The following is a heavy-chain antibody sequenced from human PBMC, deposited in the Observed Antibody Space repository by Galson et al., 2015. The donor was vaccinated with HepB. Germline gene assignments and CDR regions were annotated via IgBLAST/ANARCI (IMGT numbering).Heavy chain of an antibody. V-gene: IGHV1-18*01. CDR2: ISAYNGNT. CDR1: GYTFTSYG. J-gene: IGHJ4*02. Sequence: SVKVSCKASGYTFTSYGISWVRQAPGQGLEWMGWISAYNGNTNYAQKLQGRVTMTTDTSTSTAYMELRSLRSDDTAVYYCARDGDQDYYQSSGPLWGQGTLVTVSS. D-gene: IGHD3-22*01. CDR3: ARDGDQDYYQSSGPL.